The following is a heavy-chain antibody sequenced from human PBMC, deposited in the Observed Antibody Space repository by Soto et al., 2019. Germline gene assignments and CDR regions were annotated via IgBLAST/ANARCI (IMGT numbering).Heavy chain of an antibody. Sequence: SETLSLTCTVSGGSISSGGYYWSWIRQHPGKGLEWIGYIYYSGSTYYNPSLKSRVTISVDTSKNQFSLKLSSVTAADTAVYYCAREDLGSYYGYFDYWGQGTLVTVS. V-gene: IGHV4-31*03. CDR2: IYYSGST. J-gene: IGHJ4*02. D-gene: IGHD1-26*01. CDR3: AREDLGSYYGYFDY. CDR1: GGSISSGGYY.